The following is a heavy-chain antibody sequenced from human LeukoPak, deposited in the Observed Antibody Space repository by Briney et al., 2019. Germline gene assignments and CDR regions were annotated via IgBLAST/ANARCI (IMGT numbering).Heavy chain of an antibody. Sequence: GGSLRLSCAASGFTVSSNYMSWVRQAPGKGLEWVSVIYSGGSTYYADSVKGRFTISRDNSKNTLYLQMNSLRAEDTAVYYCARDLGSGWYSQPHWGQGTLVTVSS. CDR1: GFTVSSNY. V-gene: IGHV3-53*01. J-gene: IGHJ4*02. CDR2: IYSGGST. D-gene: IGHD6-19*01. CDR3: ARDLGSGWYSQPH.